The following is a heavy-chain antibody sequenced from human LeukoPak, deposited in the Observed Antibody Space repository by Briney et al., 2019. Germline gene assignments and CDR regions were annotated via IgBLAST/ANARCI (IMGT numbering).Heavy chain of an antibody. Sequence: PGGSLRPSYAASGFTFSSYAMHWVRQAPGKGLEWVAVISNDGRHNYYADSVKGRFTISRDNSKSTLYLQMNSLRDDDSAAYFCARVYLERLTAGYFDHWGQGTQATVSP. D-gene: IGHD2-8*01. CDR1: GFTFSSYA. CDR2: ISNDGRHN. CDR3: ARVYLERLTAGYFDH. J-gene: IGHJ4*02. V-gene: IGHV3-30*04.